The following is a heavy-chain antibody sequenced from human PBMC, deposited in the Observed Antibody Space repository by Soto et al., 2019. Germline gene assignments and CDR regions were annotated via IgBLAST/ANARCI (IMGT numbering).Heavy chain of an antibody. CDR2: IYYSGST. CDR1: GGSVSSGSYY. J-gene: IGHJ4*02. Sequence: PSETLSLTCTVSGGSVSSGSYYWSWIRQPPGKGLEWIGYIYYSGSTNYNPSLKSRVTISVDTSKNQFSLKLSSVTAADTAVYYCASFRSLRGCASFDYWGQGTLVTVSS. CDR3: ASFRSLRGCASFDY. V-gene: IGHV4-61*01. D-gene: IGHD2-8*01.